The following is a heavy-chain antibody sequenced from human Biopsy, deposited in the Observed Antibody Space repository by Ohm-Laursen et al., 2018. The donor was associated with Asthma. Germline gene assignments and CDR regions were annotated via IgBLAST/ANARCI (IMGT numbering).Heavy chain of an antibody. CDR2: VYWNGNT. CDR3: VRAVRNEQWLAPFDY. J-gene: IGHJ4*02. V-gene: IGHV4-59*01. CDR1: GGSICSFY. Sequence: TLSLTGSVYGGSICSFYWCCIRVSPGMVLEGMGHVYWNGNTNYNPSLKSRITMSVDTSKNRMFLELTSVTAADTAIYYCVRAVRNEQWLAPFDYWGQGKPVTVSS. D-gene: IGHD6-19*01.